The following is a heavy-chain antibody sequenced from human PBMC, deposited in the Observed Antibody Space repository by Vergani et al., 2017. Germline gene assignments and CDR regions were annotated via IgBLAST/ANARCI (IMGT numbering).Heavy chain of an antibody. CDR1: GYSISSGYY. J-gene: IGHJ4*02. D-gene: IGHD6-13*01. Sequence: QVQLQESGPGLVKPSETLSLTCTVSGYSISSGYYWGWVRQSPGKAPEWLASIYNTGKTFYNPSLKSRLTISVDRSKNQFSLSLTSVTAADTAVYYCARENTASSWPLDYWGQGTLVTVSS. V-gene: IGHV4-38-2*02. CDR3: ARENTASSWPLDY. CDR2: IYNTGKT.